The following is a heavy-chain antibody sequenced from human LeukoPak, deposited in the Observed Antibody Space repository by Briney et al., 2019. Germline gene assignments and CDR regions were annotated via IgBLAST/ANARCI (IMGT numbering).Heavy chain of an antibody. V-gene: IGHV1-69*13. Sequence: ASVKVSCKASGGTFSSYAISWVRQAPGQGLEWMGGIIPIFGTANYAQKFQGRVTITADESTSTAYMELSSLRSEDTAVYYCARDLGSSGWAIDYWGQGTLVTVSS. CDR3: ARDLGSSGWAIDY. CDR2: IIPIFGTA. D-gene: IGHD6-19*01. J-gene: IGHJ4*02. CDR1: GGTFSSYA.